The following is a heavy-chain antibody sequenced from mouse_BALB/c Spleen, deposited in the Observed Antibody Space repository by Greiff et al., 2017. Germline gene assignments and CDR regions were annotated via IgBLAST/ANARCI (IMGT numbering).Heavy chain of an antibody. CDR3: ARGDYGYAMDY. Sequence: LQESGAELVRPGSSVKISCKASGYAFSSYWMNWVKQRPGQGLEWIGQIYPGDGDTNYNGKFKGKATLTADKSSSTAYMQLSSLTSEDSAVYFCARGDYGYAMDYWGQGTSVTVSS. V-gene: IGHV1-80*01. CDR2: IYPGDGDT. CDR1: GYAFSSYW. D-gene: IGHD1-1*01. J-gene: IGHJ4*01.